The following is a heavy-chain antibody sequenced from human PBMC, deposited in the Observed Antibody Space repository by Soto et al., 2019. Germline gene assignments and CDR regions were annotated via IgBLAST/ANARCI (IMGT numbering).Heavy chain of an antibody. Sequence: SETLSLTCAVYGGSFSGYYWSWIRQPPGKGLEWIGEINHSGSTNYNPSLKSRVTISVDTSKNQFSLKLNSVTAADTAVYYCARERAAAGRVYFFYYYYMDVWGKGTTVTVSS. CDR3: ARERAAAGRVYFFYYYYMDV. V-gene: IGHV4-34*01. J-gene: IGHJ6*03. D-gene: IGHD6-13*01. CDR1: GGSFSGYY. CDR2: INHSGST.